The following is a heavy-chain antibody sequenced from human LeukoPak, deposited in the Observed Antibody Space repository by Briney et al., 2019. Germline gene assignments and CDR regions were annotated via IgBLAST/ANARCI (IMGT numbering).Heavy chain of an antibody. J-gene: IGHJ4*02. V-gene: IGHV4-59*01. CDR3: ARDAGYGYSFFDY. D-gene: IGHD2-21*01. CDR1: GGSISSYY. Sequence: SETLSLTCTVSGGSISSYYWSWIQQPPRKGLEWIGYIYYSGSTNYNPSLKSRVTISVDTSKNQFSLKLSSVTAADTAVYYCARDAGYGYSFFDYWGQGTLVTVSS. CDR2: IYYSGST.